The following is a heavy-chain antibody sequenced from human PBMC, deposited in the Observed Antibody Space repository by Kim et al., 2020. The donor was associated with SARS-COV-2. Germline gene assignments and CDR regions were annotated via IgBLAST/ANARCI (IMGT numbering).Heavy chain of an antibody. V-gene: IGHV4-4*07. Sequence: PSGRTNYTPSLQSGVTMSVDMSKNQFSLKLSSVTAADTAVYYCASALGHWGQGTLVTVSS. CDR3: ASALGH. CDR2: PSGRT. D-gene: IGHD3-16*02. J-gene: IGHJ4*02.